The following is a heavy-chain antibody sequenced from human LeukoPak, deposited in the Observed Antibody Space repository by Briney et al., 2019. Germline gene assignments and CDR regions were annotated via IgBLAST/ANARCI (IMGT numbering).Heavy chain of an antibody. CDR1: GYTFTSYD. Sequence: SVKVSCKASGYTFTSYDINWVRQAPGQGLEWMGGIIPIFGTANYAQKFQGRVTITADESTSTAYMELSSLRSEDTAVYYCAREGQLGNGAFDIWGQGTMVTVSS. CDR2: IIPIFGTA. J-gene: IGHJ3*02. CDR3: AREGQLGNGAFDI. D-gene: IGHD6-6*01. V-gene: IGHV1-69*13.